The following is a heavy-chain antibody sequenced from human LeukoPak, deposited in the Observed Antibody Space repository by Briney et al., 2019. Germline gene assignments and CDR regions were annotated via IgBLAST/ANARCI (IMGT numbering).Heavy chain of an antibody. D-gene: IGHD3-22*01. CDR1: GGTFSSYA. V-gene: IGHV1-69*01. CDR3: ARSNYYDSSGYYSVKGTYYYYYGMDV. CDR2: IIPIFGTA. J-gene: IGHJ6*02. Sequence: ASVKVFCKASGGTFSSYAISWVRQAPGQGLEWMGGIIPIFGTANYAQKFQGRVTITADESTSTAYMELSSLRSEDTAVYYCARSNYYDSSGYYSVKGTYYYYYGMDVWGQGTTVTVSS.